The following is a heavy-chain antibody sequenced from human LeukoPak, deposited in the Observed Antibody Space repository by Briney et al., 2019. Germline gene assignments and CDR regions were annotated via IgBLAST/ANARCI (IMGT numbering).Heavy chain of an antibody. Sequence: GGSLRLSCAASGFTFSSYSMNWVRQAPGKGLEWVSYISSSSSTIYYADSVKGRFTISRDNAKNSLYLQMNSLRAEDTAVYYCARDKRTPGDYYYYMDVWGKGTTVTVSS. CDR1: GFTFSSYS. J-gene: IGHJ6*03. V-gene: IGHV3-48*01. CDR2: ISSSSSTI. CDR3: ARDKRTPGDYYYYMDV. D-gene: IGHD1-14*01.